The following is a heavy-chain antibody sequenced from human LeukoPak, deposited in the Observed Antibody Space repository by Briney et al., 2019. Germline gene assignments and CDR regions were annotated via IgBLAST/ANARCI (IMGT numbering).Heavy chain of an antibody. CDR1: GFTFSSYG. D-gene: IGHD3-22*01. V-gene: IGHV3-23*01. J-gene: IGHJ4*02. CDR3: AKTNGYYSD. CDR2: IGGSGGTT. Sequence: PGGSLRLSCAASGFTFSSYGMNWVRQAPGKGLEWVSGIGGSGGTTYYADSVKGRFTIPRDNSKNSLSLQVSSLRAEDTAVYYCAKTNGYYSDWGQGTLVTVSS.